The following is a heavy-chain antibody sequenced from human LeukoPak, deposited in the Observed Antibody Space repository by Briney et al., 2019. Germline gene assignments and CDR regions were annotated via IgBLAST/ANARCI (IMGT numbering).Heavy chain of an antibody. J-gene: IGHJ5*02. CDR1: GFTFSSYW. CDR2: IKQDGSEK. Sequence: GGSLRLSCAASGFTFSSYWMSWVRQAPGKGLEWVANIKQDGSEKYYVDSVKGRFTISRDNAKNSLYLQMNSLRAEDTAVYYCARAPYIWFGNWFDPWGQGTLVTVSS. D-gene: IGHD3-10*01. CDR3: ARAPYIWFGNWFDP. V-gene: IGHV3-7*01.